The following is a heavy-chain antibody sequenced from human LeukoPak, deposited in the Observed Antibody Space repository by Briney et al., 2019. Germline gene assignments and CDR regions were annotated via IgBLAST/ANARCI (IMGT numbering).Heavy chain of an antibody. CDR2: ISGSGGST. J-gene: IGHJ4*02. V-gene: IGHV3-23*01. CDR1: GFTFAGYA. D-gene: IGHD3-22*01. CDR3: AKDSDSSGYYPFDY. Sequence: GGSLRLSCAASGFTFAGYAMSWVRQAPGKGLGWVSTISGSGGSTYYADSVKGRFTISRDNSKNTLYLQMNSLRAEDTAVYYCAKDSDSSGYYPFDYWGQGTLVTVSS.